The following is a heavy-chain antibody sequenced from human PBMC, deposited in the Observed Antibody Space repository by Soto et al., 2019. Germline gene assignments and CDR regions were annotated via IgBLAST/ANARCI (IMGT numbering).Heavy chain of an antibody. CDR3: ARGIGYCSSINCYSSRRLRFDS. J-gene: IGHJ4*02. Sequence: SETLSLTCAVSGGSINSSNWWTWVRQTPGQGLEWIGEIYPSGTTNYNPSLKTRVTISLDKSTYQFSLRLTSVTAADTAVYYCARGIGYCSSINCYSSRRLRFDSWGQGTLVTVSS. D-gene: IGHD2-2*01. CDR1: GGSINSSNW. CDR2: IYPSGTT. V-gene: IGHV4-4*02.